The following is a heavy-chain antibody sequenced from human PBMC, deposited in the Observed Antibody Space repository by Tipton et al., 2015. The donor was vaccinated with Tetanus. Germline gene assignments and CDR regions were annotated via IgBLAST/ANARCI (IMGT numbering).Heavy chain of an antibody. D-gene: IGHD3-3*01. CDR2: IYESGDT. Sequence: LRLTCTVSGGSIRGGTFYWGWIRQPPGKGLEWIGSIYESGDTYYIPSLKSRVTISVDTSKNQFSLNLNSMAAADTGVYYCARHQSGYFTPFDYWGQGNLVTVSS. CDR3: ARHQSGYFTPFDY. V-gene: IGHV4-39*01. CDR1: GGSIRGGTFY. J-gene: IGHJ4*02.